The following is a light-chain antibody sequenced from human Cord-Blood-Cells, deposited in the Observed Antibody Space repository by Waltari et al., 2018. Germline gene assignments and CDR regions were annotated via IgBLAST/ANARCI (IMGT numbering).Light chain of an antibody. V-gene: IGLV1-40*01. CDR2: GNS. CDR1: RSHHWAWPP. CDR3: QSYDSSLSGFYV. J-gene: IGLJ1*01. Sequence: SVLTPPTPAPRAPGQRVTIGPPRSRSHHWAWPPAPLYQQLPGTPPKLLIYGNSNRPSGVPDRFSGSKSGTSASLAITGLQAEDEADYYCQSYDSSLSGFYVFGTGTKVTVL.